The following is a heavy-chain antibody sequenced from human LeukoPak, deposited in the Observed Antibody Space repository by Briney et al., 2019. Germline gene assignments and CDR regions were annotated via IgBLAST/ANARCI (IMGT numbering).Heavy chain of an antibody. CDR2: ITATSSRT. CDR1: GLTFSSYG. D-gene: IGHD3-10*01. Sequence: GGSLRLSCAASGLTFSSYGMSWVRQAPGRGLEWVSAITATSSRTYVADSVQGRFTISRDNSKNTVYLQMNSLRPEDTAIYYCAKLFESGTYNNSFHYWGPGTLVTVSS. CDR3: AKLFESGTYNNSFHY. V-gene: IGHV3-23*01. J-gene: IGHJ4*02.